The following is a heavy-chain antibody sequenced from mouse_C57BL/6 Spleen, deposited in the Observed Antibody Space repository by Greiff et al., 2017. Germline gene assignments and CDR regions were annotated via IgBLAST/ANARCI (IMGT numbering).Heavy chain of an antibody. CDR3: ARYPYYGSSYVGAMDY. V-gene: IGHV1-55*01. CDR2: IYPGSGST. J-gene: IGHJ4*01. CDR1: GYTFTSYW. D-gene: IGHD1-1*01. Sequence: VQLQQPGAELVKPGASVKMSCKASGYTFTSYWITWVKQRPGQGLEWIGDIYPGSGSTNYNEKFKSKATLTVDTSSSTAYMQLSSLTSEDSAVYYCARYPYYGSSYVGAMDYWGQGTSVTVSS.